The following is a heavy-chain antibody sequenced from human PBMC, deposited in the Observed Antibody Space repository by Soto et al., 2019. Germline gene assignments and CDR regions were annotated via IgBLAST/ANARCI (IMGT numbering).Heavy chain of an antibody. D-gene: IGHD6-25*01. Sequence: SETLSLTCSIYSGSFSGYYWSWIRQPPGKGLEWIGEISQSGNTNYSPSLKSRVSISIDTSMKQFSLNLASVSAADTAVYYCARDPTVSGSSQKRPYFWGQGTLGTVS. V-gene: IGHV4-34*01. CDR1: SGSFSGYY. J-gene: IGHJ4*02. CDR3: ARDPTVSGSSQKRPYF. CDR2: ISQSGNT.